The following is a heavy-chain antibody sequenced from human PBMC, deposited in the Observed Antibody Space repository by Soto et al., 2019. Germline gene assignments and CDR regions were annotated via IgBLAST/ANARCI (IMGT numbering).Heavy chain of an antibody. Sequence: PSETLSLTCTVSGGSVSSGDYFWSWLRQSPGKRLEWIAYLYYSGSTDYNPSLKSRATISVDTSKSQVSLTLTSMTAADAAVYYCARAPMVLTRSYFDSWGQGTPVTVSS. V-gene: IGHV4-61*08. D-gene: IGHD3-22*01. CDR3: ARAPMVLTRSYFDS. CDR1: GGSVSSGDYF. J-gene: IGHJ4*02. CDR2: LYYSGST.